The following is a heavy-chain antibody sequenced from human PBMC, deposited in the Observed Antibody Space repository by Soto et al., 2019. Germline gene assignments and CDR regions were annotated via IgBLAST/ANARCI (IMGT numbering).Heavy chain of an antibody. Sequence: GGSLRLSCAASGFTFSSCAMSWVRQAPGKGLEWVSAISGSGGSTYYADSVKGRFTISRDNSKNTLYLQMNSLRAEDTAVYYCAKDRRGYSSSWYGDAFDIWCQGTMVTVAS. CDR3: AKDRRGYSSSWYGDAFDI. V-gene: IGHV3-23*01. D-gene: IGHD6-13*01. J-gene: IGHJ3*02. CDR2: ISGSGGST. CDR1: GFTFSSCA.